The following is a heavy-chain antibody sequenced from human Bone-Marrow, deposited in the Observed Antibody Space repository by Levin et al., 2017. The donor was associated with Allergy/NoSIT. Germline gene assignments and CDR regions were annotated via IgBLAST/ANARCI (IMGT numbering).Heavy chain of an antibody. D-gene: IGHD2-21*02. CDR3: ARGSCNGGDCYSPDY. V-gene: IGHV6-1*01. CDR1: GDRVSSNSAA. J-gene: IGHJ4*02. Sequence: SQTLSLTCAISGDRVSSNSAAWNWIRQSPARGLEFLGRTYYRSKWKNDYAVSMRGRITINADTSKNQFFLHLDSVTPEDSAIYYCARGSCNGGDCYSPDYWGQGTLVTVSS. CDR2: TYYRSKWKN.